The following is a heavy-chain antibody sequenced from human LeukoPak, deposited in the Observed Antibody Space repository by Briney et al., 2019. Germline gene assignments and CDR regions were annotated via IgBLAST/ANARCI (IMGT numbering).Heavy chain of an antibody. CDR1: DESFSGYLSDSY. CDR2: IDRHGNT. J-gene: IGHJ4*02. V-gene: IGHV4-34*01. Sequence: SETLSLTCAIYDESFSGYLSDSYWSWVRRPPGKGLEWIGEIDRHGNTNYSPSLKSRVTISIQTSKSQFSLNLNSVTDADTAVYYCARRGGGNSPYYFDYWGRGTPVTVSS. CDR3: ARRGGGNSPYYFDY. D-gene: IGHD3-16*01.